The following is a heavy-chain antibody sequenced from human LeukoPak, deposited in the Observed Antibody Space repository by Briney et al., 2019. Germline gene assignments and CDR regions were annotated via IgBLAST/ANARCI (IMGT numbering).Heavy chain of an antibody. CDR3: ARTRYYYNSRSYGAPYYFDY. J-gene: IGHJ4*02. Sequence: PSETLSLTCAVSGVSISSNSYYWGWIRQPPGKGLEWIGSIYYGGSTYDNPSLKSLITISVDTSNYQFSLMLSSITAAAASVYYCARTRYYYNSRSYGAPYYFDYWGQGTLVNGSS. D-gene: IGHD3-10*01. CDR2: IYYGGST. CDR1: GVSISSNSYY. V-gene: IGHV4-39*01.